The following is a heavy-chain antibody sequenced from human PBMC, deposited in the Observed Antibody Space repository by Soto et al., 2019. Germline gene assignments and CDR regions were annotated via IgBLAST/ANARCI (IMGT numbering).Heavy chain of an antibody. CDR2: ISYDGSNK. V-gene: IGHV3-30*18. J-gene: IGHJ4*02. CDR3: AKDVSQYSSSWAWYFDY. CDR1: GFTFSNYG. D-gene: IGHD6-13*01. Sequence: QVQLVESGGGVVQPGRSLRLSCVVSGFTFSNYGMHWVRQAPGKGLEWVSVISYDGSNKYYADSVKGRFTISRDNSKNTLYLQMNSLRAEDTAVYYCAKDVSQYSSSWAWYFDYWGQGTLVTVSS.